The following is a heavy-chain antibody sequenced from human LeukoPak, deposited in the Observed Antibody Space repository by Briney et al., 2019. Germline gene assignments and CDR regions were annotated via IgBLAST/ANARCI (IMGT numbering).Heavy chain of an antibody. CDR3: ARGVLRFLEWPRNWFDP. Sequence: ASVKVSCKASGYTFTGYYMHWVRQAPGQGLEWMGWINPNSGGTNYAQKFQGRVTMTRDTSISTAYMELGRLRSDDTAVYYCARGVLRFLEWPRNWFDPWGQGTLVTVSS. CDR1: GYTFTGYY. CDR2: INPNSGGT. V-gene: IGHV1-2*02. J-gene: IGHJ5*02. D-gene: IGHD3-3*01.